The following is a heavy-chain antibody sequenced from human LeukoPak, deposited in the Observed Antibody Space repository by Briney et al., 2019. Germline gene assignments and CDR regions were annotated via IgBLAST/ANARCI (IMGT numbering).Heavy chain of an antibody. CDR3: ARVPGLRFFGYYYYMDV. J-gene: IGHJ6*03. CDR1: GDSISSYY. V-gene: IGHV4-59*01. Sequence: SGTLSLTCAVSGDSISSYYWSWIRQPPGKGLEWIGYIYYSGSTNYNPSLKSRVTISVDTSKNQFSLKLSSVTAADTAVYYCARVPGLRFFGYYYYMDVWGKGTTVTVSS. D-gene: IGHD3-3*01. CDR2: IYYSGST.